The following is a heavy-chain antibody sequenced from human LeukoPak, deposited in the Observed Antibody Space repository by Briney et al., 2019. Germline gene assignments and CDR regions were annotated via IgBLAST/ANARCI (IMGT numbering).Heavy chain of an antibody. D-gene: IGHD5-24*01. V-gene: IGHV5-51*01. J-gene: IGHJ3*02. CDR1: GYSFTSYW. CDR2: IYPGDSDT. CDR3: AKTRDGFLSGAFDI. Sequence: GESLKISCKGSGYSFTSYWIGWVRQMPGKGLEWMGIIYPGDSDTRYSPTFQGQVTISGDKSIRTAYLQWSSLKASDTAIYYCAKTRDGFLSGAFDIWDQGTMVTVSS.